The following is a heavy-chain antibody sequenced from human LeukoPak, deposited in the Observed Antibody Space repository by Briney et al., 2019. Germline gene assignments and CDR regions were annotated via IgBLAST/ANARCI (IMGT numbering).Heavy chain of an antibody. J-gene: IGHJ4*02. CDR3: AREYCSSTSCLYDY. V-gene: IGHV3-48*01. Sequence: GGSLRLSCAASGFTFSSYSMNWVRQAPGEGLEWVSYISSSSSTIYYADSVKGRFTISRDKAKNSLYLLMNSLRAEDTAVYYCAREYCSSTSCLYDYRGQGTLVTVSS. CDR1: GFTFSSYS. CDR2: ISSSSSTI. D-gene: IGHD2-2*01.